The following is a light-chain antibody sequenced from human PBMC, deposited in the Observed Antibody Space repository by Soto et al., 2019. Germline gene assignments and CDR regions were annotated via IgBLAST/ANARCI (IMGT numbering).Light chain of an antibody. CDR2: EVS. V-gene: IGLV2-14*01. CDR1: SSDIGTYNY. J-gene: IGLJ1*01. CDR3: SSYTVTSVTLDV. Sequence: QSALTQPASVSGSPGQSITISCTGTSSDIGTYNYVSWYQQHPGKAPKVIIYEVSNRPSGVSNRFSGSKSGNTASLTISGLQAEDEADYYCSSYTVTSVTLDVFGTGTKLTVL.